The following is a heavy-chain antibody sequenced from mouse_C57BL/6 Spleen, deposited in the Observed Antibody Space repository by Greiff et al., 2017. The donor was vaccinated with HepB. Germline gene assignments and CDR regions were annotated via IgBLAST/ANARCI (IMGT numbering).Heavy chain of an antibody. D-gene: IGHD3-2*02. CDR2: IDPETGGT. CDR1: GYTFTDYE. Sequence: VQLQQSGAELVRPGASVTLSCKASGYTFTDYEMHWVKQTPVHGLEWIGAIDPETGGTAYNQKFKGKAILTADKSSSTAYMKLRRLTSEDSAVYYCTRSSRQRRPWYFDVWGTGTTVTVSS. CDR3: TRSSRQRRPWYFDV. J-gene: IGHJ1*03. V-gene: IGHV1-15*01.